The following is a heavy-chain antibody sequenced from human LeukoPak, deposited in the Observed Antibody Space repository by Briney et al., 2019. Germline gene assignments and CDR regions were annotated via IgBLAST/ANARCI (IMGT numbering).Heavy chain of an antibody. CDR2: IYYSGST. Sequence: SETLSLTCTVSGGSISSYYWSWIRQPPGKGLEWIGYIYYSGSTNYNPSLKSRVTISVDTSKNQFSLKLSSVTAADTAVYYCARLEDYWFDPWGQGTLVTVSS. J-gene: IGHJ5*02. CDR1: GGSISSYY. V-gene: IGHV4-59*01. CDR3: ARLEDYWFDP. D-gene: IGHD2-15*01.